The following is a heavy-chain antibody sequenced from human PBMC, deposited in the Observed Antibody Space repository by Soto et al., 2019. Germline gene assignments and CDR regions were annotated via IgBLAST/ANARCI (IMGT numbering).Heavy chain of an antibody. Sequence: HGESLKISCKGSGYSFTSYWISWVRQMPGKGLEWMGRIDPSDSYTNYSPSFQGHVTISADKSISTAYLQWSSLKASDTAMYYCARSGVVPDTDYYYYGMDVWGQGTTVTVSS. V-gene: IGHV5-10-1*01. J-gene: IGHJ6*02. D-gene: IGHD2-2*01. CDR2: IDPSDSYT. CDR3: ARSGVVPDTDYYYYGMDV. CDR1: GYSFTSYW.